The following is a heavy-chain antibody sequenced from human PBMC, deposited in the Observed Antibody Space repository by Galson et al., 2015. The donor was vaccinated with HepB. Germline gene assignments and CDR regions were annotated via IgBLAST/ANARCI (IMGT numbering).Heavy chain of an antibody. CDR1: GFTFSSYA. J-gene: IGHJ6*02. CDR2: ISGSGGST. V-gene: IGHV3-23*01. Sequence: SLRLSCAASGFTFSSYAMSWVRQAPGKGLEWVSAISGSGGSTYYADSVKGRFTISRDNSKNTLYLQMNSLRAEDTAVYYCAKVWWGFGEFSLWGQGTTVTVSS. D-gene: IGHD3-10*01. CDR3: AKVWWGFGEFSL.